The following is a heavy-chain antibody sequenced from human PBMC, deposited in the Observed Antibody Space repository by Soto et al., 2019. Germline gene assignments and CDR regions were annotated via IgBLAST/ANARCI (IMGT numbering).Heavy chain of an antibody. J-gene: IGHJ6*02. D-gene: IGHD2-2*01. CDR3: AREGGPPDIVVEPAALVGLYGMDV. Sequence: ASVKVSCKASGYTFTGYYMHWVRQAPGQGLEWMGWINPNSGGTNYAQKFQGRVTMTRDTSISTAYMELSRLRSDDTAVYYCAREGGPPDIVVEPAALVGLYGMDVWGQGTTVTVSS. CDR1: GYTFTGYY. V-gene: IGHV1-2*02. CDR2: INPNSGGT.